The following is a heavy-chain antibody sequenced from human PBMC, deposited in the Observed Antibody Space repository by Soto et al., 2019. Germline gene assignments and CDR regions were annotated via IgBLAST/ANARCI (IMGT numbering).Heavy chain of an antibody. D-gene: IGHD5-18*01. J-gene: IGHJ6*02. CDR1: GGSIRSGGYH. CDR3: ARDRLMATAGTARHYFGLDV. CDR2: IYYSGNT. V-gene: IGHV4-31*03. Sequence: SETLSLTCTVSGGSIRSGGYHWSWVRQNPRRGLEWIGNIYYSGNTYYNPSLKSRLTISVDTSKNQFSLNLSSVTAADTAVYYCARDRLMATAGTARHYFGLDVWGQGTTVTVS.